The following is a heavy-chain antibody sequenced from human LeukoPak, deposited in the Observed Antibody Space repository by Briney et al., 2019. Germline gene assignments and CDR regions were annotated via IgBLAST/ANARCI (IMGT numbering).Heavy chain of an antibody. J-gene: IGHJ5*02. V-gene: IGHV4-4*07. CDR3: ARESTYWNYIMWFDP. CDR1: GGSSSSYF. D-gene: IGHD1-7*01. Sequence: SETLSLTCNVSGGSSSSYFRTWIRQPAGKGLEWIGHIYTSGSANYNPSLKTRVTMSVDTSKNQFSLKLSSVTAADTAVYYCARESTYWNYIMWFDPWGQGTLVTVSS. CDR2: IYTSGSA.